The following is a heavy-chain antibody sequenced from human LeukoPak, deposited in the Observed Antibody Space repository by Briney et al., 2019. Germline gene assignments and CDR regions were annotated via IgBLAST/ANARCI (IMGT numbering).Heavy chain of an antibody. D-gene: IGHD3-16*01. CDR1: GFTFRHCA. CDR3: VRARAGGLDY. CDR2: LSFDGAHK. V-gene: IGHV3-30*04. J-gene: IGHJ4*02. Sequence: GGSLRLSCAASGFTFRHCAVHWARRAPGRGLEWVAVLSFDGAHKYYAESVKGRFTISKDNPNNTLFLQMDSLRLEDTALYYCVRARAGGLDYWGQGTLVTVSS.